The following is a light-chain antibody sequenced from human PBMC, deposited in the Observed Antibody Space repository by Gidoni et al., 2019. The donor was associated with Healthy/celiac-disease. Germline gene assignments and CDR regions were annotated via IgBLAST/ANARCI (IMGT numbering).Light chain of an antibody. Sequence: DIQMTQSPPSLSASVGDRVTITCRASQSSSSYLNWYQQKPGKAPKLLLYAASSLQSGVPSRFSGSGSGTDFTLTISSLQPEDFATYYCQQSYSTPQTFGQGTKVEIK. V-gene: IGKV1-39*01. CDR1: QSSSSY. CDR3: QQSYSTPQT. J-gene: IGKJ1*01. CDR2: AAS.